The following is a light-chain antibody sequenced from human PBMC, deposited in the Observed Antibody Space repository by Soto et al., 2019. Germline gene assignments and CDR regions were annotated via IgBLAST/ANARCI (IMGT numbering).Light chain of an antibody. CDR3: VSWDDSLSGLV. J-gene: IGLJ1*01. CDR1: SSNIGSNY. Sequence: QSVLTQPPSASGTPGQRVTISCSGSSSNIGSNYVYWYQQLPGTAPKLLIYRNNQRPSGVPDRFSGSKSGTSASLAISGLRSEDEGDYYCVSWDDSLSGLVFGTGTKLTVL. V-gene: IGLV1-47*01. CDR2: RNN.